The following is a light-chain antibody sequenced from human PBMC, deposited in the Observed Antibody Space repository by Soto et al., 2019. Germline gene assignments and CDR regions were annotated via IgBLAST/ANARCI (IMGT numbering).Light chain of an antibody. J-gene: IGKJ1*01. Sequence: DIQMTPSPCTLSASVGDRVTITRRDSQSINTWLAWYQQKPGKAPKVLIFDASSLKTGVPSRFSGSGSGTEFTLTISNLQPDDFATYYCQQYDSYSSGPFGQGTKVDIK. CDR2: DAS. V-gene: IGKV1-5*01. CDR3: QQYDSYSSGP. CDR1: QSINTW.